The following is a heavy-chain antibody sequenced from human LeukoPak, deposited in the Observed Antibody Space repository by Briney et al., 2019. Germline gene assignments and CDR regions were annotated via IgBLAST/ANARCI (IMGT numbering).Heavy chain of an antibody. J-gene: IGHJ4*02. Sequence: GGSLRLSCAASGFTFSSYSMNWVRQAPGKGLEGVSSISSSSSYIYYADSVKGRFTISRDNAKNSLYLQMNSLRAEDTAVYYCARLDYGGRGTVIDYWGQGTLVTVSS. CDR2: ISSSSSYI. CDR1: GFTFSSYS. V-gene: IGHV3-21*01. D-gene: IGHD4-17*01. CDR3: ARLDYGGRGTVIDY.